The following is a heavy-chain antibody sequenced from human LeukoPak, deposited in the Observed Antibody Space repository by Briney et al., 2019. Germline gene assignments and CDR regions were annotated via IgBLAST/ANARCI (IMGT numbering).Heavy chain of an antibody. D-gene: IGHD2-15*01. Sequence: GGSLRLSCAASGFTFSSYGMHWVRQAPGKGLEWVAFIRYDGSNKYYADSVKGRFTISRDNSKNTLYLQMNSLRAEDTAVYYCAKAPYCCGSSYYAGYFDYWGQGTLVTVSS. CDR3: AKAPYCCGSSYYAGYFDY. V-gene: IGHV3-30*02. CDR2: IRYDGSNK. CDR1: GFTFSSYG. J-gene: IGHJ4*02.